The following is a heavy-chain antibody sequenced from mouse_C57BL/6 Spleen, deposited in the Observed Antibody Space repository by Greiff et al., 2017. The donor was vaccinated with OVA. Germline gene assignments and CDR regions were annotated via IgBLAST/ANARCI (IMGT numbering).Heavy chain of an antibody. D-gene: IGHD3-3*01. CDR1: GYTFTSYG. CDR2: IYPRGGNT. V-gene: IGHV1-81*01. Sequence: VQLQQSGAELARPGASVKLSCKASGYTFTSYGISWVKQRTGQGLEWIGEIYPRGGNTYYNEKFKGKATLTADKSSSTAYMELRSLTSEDSAVYVCARWGTHDWYFDVWGTGTTVTVSS. J-gene: IGHJ1*03. CDR3: ARWGTHDWYFDV.